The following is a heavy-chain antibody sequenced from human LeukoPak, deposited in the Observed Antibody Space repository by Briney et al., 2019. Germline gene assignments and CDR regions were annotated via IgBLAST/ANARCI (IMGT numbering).Heavy chain of an antibody. V-gene: IGHV1-69*04. D-gene: IGHD1-1*01. CDR1: GGTLSSYT. Sequence: SVKVSCKASGGTLSSYTISWVREAPRQGLEWVGSIIPILGIANYAQKFQGRVTITADKSTSTAYMELSSLRSEDTAVYYCARDTAGTTRSDAFDIWGQGTMVTVSS. J-gene: IGHJ3*02. CDR2: IIPILGIA. CDR3: ARDTAGTTRSDAFDI.